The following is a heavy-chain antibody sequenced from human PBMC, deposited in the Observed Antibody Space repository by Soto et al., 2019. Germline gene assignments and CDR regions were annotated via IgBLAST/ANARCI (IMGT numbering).Heavy chain of an antibody. V-gene: IGHV1-18*01. CDR2: ISAYNGNT. CDR1: GYTFTSYG. J-gene: IGHJ6*02. CDR3: ARDRSCSSTSCYSHYYYYYGMDV. D-gene: IGHD2-2*02. Sequence: ASVKVSCKASGYTFTSYGISWVRQAPGQGLEWMGWISAYNGNTNYAQKLRGRVTMTTDTSTSTAYMELRSLRSDDTAVYYCARDRSCSSTSCYSHYYYYYGMDVWGQGTTVTVSS.